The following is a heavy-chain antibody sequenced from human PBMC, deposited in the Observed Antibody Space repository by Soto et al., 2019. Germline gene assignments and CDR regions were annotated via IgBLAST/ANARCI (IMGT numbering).Heavy chain of an antibody. J-gene: IGHJ4*02. CDR2: ISGSGGST. Sequence: PGGSLRLSCAASGFTFSSYAMSWVRQAPGKGLEWVSAISGSGGSTYYADSVKGRFTISRDNSKNTLYLQMNSLRAEDTAVYYCAKNPDADDYGDYVDYWGQGTLVTVSS. CDR1: GFTFSSYA. V-gene: IGHV3-23*01. D-gene: IGHD4-17*01. CDR3: AKNPDADDYGDYVDY.